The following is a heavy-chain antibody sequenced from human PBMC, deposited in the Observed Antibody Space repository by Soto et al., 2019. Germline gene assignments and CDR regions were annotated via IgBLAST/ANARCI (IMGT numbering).Heavy chain of an antibody. CDR2: MNPNSGNT. V-gene: IGHV1-8*01. CDR1: GYTFTSYD. J-gene: IGHJ5*02. D-gene: IGHD3-9*01. Sequence: GASVKVSCKASGYTFTSYDINWVRQATGQGLEWMGWMNPNSGNTGYAQKFQGRVTMTRNTSISTAYMELSSLRSEDTAVYYCAREADYDIVTGYLSEANNWFDPWGQGTLVTVSS. CDR3: AREADYDIVTGYLSEANNWFDP.